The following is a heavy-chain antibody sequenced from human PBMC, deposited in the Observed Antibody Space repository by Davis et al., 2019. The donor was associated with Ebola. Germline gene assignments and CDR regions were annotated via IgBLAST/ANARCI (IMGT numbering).Heavy chain of an antibody. D-gene: IGHD6-13*01. CDR1: GFTFSSYS. CDR2: ISSSSTI. Sequence: GESLKISCAASGFTFSSYSMNWVRQAPGKGLEWVSYISSSSTIYYADSVKGRFTISRDNTKNSMFLQMSRLRADDTAMYYCARGRGAAAGPEGWFDPWGQGTLVTVSS. V-gene: IGHV3-48*04. CDR3: ARGRGAAAGPEGWFDP. J-gene: IGHJ5*02.